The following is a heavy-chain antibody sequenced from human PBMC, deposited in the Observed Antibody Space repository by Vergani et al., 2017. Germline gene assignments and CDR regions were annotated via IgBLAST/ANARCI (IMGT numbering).Heavy chain of an antibody. D-gene: IGHD2-2*01. Sequence: VQLVQSGAEVKKPGASVKVSCKASGYTFTSYAMHWVRQAPGQRLEWMGWINTGNGNTKYSQKFQGRVTITRDTSASTAYMELSSLRSEDTAVYYCARDKSSTSRGGWFDPWGQGTLVTVSS. CDR3: ARDKSSTSRGGWFDP. J-gene: IGHJ5*02. CDR2: INTGNGNT. V-gene: IGHV1-3*04. CDR1: GYTFTSYA.